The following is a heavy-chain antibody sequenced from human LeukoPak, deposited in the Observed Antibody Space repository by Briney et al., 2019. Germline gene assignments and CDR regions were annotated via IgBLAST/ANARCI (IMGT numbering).Heavy chain of an antibody. CDR1: GFTFSSYG. CDR2: ISYDGSNK. Sequence: GGSLRLSYAASGFTFSSYGMHWVRQAPGKGLEWVAVISYDGSNKYYADSVKGRFTISRDNSKNTLYLQMNSLRAEDTAVYYCAKFVGVGATWAFDIWGQGTMVTVSS. J-gene: IGHJ3*02. V-gene: IGHV3-30*18. D-gene: IGHD1-26*01. CDR3: AKFVGVGATWAFDI.